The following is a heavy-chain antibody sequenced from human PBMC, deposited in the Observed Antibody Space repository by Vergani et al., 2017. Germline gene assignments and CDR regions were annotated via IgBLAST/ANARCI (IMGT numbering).Heavy chain of an antibody. CDR3: ARDLFYYDSSGYYSGFFDY. V-gene: IGHV3-21*01. CDR1: GFTFSSYS. CDR2: ISSSSSYI. J-gene: IGHJ4*02. D-gene: IGHD3-22*01. Sequence: EVQLVESGGGLVKPGGSLRLSCAASGFTFSSYSMNWVRQAPGKGLEWFSSISSSSSYIYYADSVKGRFTISRDNAKNSLYLQMNSLRAEDTAVYYCARDLFYYDSSGYYSGFFDYWGQGTLVTVSS.